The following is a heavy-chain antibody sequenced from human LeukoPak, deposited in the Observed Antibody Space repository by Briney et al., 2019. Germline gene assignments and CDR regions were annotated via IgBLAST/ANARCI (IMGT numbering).Heavy chain of an antibody. J-gene: IGHJ4*02. CDR3: ARGVSGTYFDS. Sequence: PSQTLSLTCTVSGDSISSGNYYWSWIRQPAGKGLEWIGRTYSSGSTYYNPSLKSRVTISVVTSKNQFSLNLNSVAAADTAVYFCARGVSGTYFDSSGLGALVTVSS. CDR1: GDSISSGNYY. CDR2: TYSSGST. V-gene: IGHV4-61*02. D-gene: IGHD6-19*01.